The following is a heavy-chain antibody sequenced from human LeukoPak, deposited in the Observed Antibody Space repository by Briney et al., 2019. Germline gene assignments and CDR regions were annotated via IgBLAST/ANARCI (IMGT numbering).Heavy chain of an antibody. CDR2: IYYSGST. D-gene: IGHD6-19*01. Sequence: SETLSLTCTVSGGSISSYYWSWIRQPPGKGLEWIGYIYYSGSTNYNPSLKSRVTISVDTSKNQFSLKLSSVTAADTAVYYCARVAGYSSYEYFQHWGQGTLVTVSS. CDR1: GGSISSYY. J-gene: IGHJ1*01. V-gene: IGHV4-59*01. CDR3: ARVAGYSSYEYFQH.